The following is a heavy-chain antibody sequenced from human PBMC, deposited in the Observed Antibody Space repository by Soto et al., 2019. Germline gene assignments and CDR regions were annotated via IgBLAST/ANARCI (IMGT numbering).Heavy chain of an antibody. V-gene: IGHV3-21*01. CDR3: ASYSFKYRLSKGHFDY. D-gene: IGHD2-15*01. CDR2: ISSSSSYI. Sequence: EVQLVESGGGLVKPGGSLRLSCAASGFTFSSYSMNWVRQAPGKGLEWVSSISSSSSYIYYADSVKGRFTISRDNAKNSLYLQMNSLRAEDTAVYYCASYSFKYRLSKGHFDYWGQGTLVTVSS. CDR1: GFTFSSYS. J-gene: IGHJ4*02.